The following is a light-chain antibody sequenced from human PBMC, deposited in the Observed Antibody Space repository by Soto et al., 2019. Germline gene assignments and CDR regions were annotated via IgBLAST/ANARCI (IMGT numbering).Light chain of an antibody. J-gene: IGKJ4*01. V-gene: IGKV1-33*01. CDR1: HDITSF. CDR2: DAS. CDR3: QQYDVPPST. Sequence: DIQMTQSPSSLSASVGDRVTITCQASHDITSFLNWYQHKPGRAPKLLIYDASILEAGVPTRFSGSGSGTQFTLTINGLQPEDLATYYCQQYDVPPSTFGGGTKVALK.